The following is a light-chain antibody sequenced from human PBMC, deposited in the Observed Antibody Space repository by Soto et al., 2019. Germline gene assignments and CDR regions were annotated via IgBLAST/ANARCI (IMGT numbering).Light chain of an antibody. CDR2: KAS. V-gene: IGKV1-5*03. J-gene: IGKJ5*01. CDR3: QQLNSYPST. Sequence: DIQTTGSPSTMSASVGDRVNITCRASQTIDSWLAWYQQRPGKPPNLLIYKASTLASGVPSRFSGSGSGTEFTLTISSLQPEDFATYYCQQLNSYPSTFGQGTRLEI. CDR1: QTIDSW.